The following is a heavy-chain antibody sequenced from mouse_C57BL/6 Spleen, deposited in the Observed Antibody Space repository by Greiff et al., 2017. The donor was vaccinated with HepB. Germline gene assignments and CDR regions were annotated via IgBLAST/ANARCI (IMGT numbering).Heavy chain of an antibody. D-gene: IGHD2-3*01. CDR1: GFTFTDYY. V-gene: IGHV7-3*01. Sequence: EVKLVESGGGLVQPGGSLSLSCAASGFTFTDYYMSWVRQPPGKALEWLGFIRNKANGYTTEYSASVKGRFTISRDNSQSILYLQMNALRAEDSATYYCAKRLLLDYYAMDYWGQGTSVTVSS. CDR2: IRNKANGYTT. CDR3: AKRLLLDYYAMDY. J-gene: IGHJ4*01.